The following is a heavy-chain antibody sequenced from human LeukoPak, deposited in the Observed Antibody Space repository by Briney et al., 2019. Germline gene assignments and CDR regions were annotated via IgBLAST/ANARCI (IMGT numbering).Heavy chain of an antibody. CDR1: GGSISSYY. V-gene: IGHV4-59*01. D-gene: IGHD1-26*01. Sequence: PSETLSLTCTVSGGSISSYYWSWIRQPPGKGLEWIGYIYYSGSTNYNPSLKNRVTISVDTSKNQFSLKLSSVTAAGTAVYYCARDRTGSYYPELGFDPWGQGTLVTVSS. CDR3: ARDRTGSYYPELGFDP. CDR2: IYYSGST. J-gene: IGHJ5*02.